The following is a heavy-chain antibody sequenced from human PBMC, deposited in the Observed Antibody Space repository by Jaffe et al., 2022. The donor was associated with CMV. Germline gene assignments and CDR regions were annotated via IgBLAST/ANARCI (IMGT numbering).Heavy chain of an antibody. CDR3: ARTPQTTSGYYTDLDWYFDL. CDR1: GGSISSSSYY. J-gene: IGHJ2*01. D-gene: IGHD3-3*01. V-gene: IGHV4-39*01. CDR2: IYYSGST. Sequence: QLQLQESGPGLVKPSETLSLTCTVSGGSISSSSYYWGWIRQPPGKGLEWIGSIYYSGSTYYNPSLKSRVTISVDTSKNQFSLKLSSVTAADTAVYYCARTPQTTSGYYTDLDWYFDLWGRGTLVTVSS.